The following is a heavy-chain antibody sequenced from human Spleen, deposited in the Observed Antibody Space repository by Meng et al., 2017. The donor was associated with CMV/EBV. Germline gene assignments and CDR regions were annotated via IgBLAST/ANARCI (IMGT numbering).Heavy chain of an antibody. J-gene: IGHJ4*02. CDR1: GFTFSSYG. V-gene: IGHV3-30*02. CDR3: AREPTYGSGGYSLDY. D-gene: IGHD3-10*01. CDR2: IRYDGSNK. Sequence: GESLKISCAASGFTFSSYGMHWVRQAPGKGLEWVAFIRYDGSNKYYADSVKGRFTISRDNSKNTLYLQMNSLRAEDTAVYYCAREPTYGSGGYSLDYWGQGTLVTVSS.